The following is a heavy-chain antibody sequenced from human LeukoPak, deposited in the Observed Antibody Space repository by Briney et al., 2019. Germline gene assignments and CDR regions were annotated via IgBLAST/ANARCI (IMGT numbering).Heavy chain of an antibody. CDR2: IDYSGGT. CDR3: ARHQLNFDY. Sequence: PSETLSLTCTVSGGSIRSSSWSWIRQPPGKGLEWIGYIDYSGGTNYNPSLKSRVTISVDTSKNQFSLKLSSVTAADTAVYYCARHQLNFDYWGQGILVTVSS. V-gene: IGHV4-59*08. J-gene: IGHJ4*02. D-gene: IGHD1-1*01. CDR1: GGSIRSSS.